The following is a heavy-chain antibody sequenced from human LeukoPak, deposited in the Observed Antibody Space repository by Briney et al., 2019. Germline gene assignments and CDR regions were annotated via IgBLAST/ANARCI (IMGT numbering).Heavy chain of an antibody. Sequence: GSLRLSCAASGFTVSSDFMSWVRQAPGKGLEWVALINSGGSTYYADSVKGRFTTSRDNSKNTLNFQMNNLRAEDTAVYYCAAFRGDYWGQGTLVSVSS. CDR1: GFTVSSDF. V-gene: IGHV3-53*01. CDR3: AAFRGDY. CDR2: INSGGST. J-gene: IGHJ4*02. D-gene: IGHD3-3*02.